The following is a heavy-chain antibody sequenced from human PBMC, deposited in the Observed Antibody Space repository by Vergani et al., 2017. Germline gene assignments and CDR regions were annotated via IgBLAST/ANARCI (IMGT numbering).Heavy chain of an antibody. CDR2: IYHSGST. D-gene: IGHD2-2*01. Sequence: QVQLQESGPGLVKPSETLSLTCTVSGYSISSGYYWGWIRQPPGKGLEWIGSIYHSGSTYYNPSLKSRVTISVDTSKNQFSLKLSSGTAADTAVYYCAREVKYCSSTSCPFDYWGQGTLVTVAS. CDR3: AREVKYCSSTSCPFDY. J-gene: IGHJ4*02. CDR1: GYSISSGYY. V-gene: IGHV4-38-2*02.